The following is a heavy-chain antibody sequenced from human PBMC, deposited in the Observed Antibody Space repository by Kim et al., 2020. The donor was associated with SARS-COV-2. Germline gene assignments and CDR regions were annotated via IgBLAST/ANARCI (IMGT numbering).Heavy chain of an antibody. D-gene: IGHD3-22*01. V-gene: IGHV3-30*18. J-gene: IGHJ4*02. CDR2: ISYDGSNK. CDR3: AKGTFDSSGYLDFDY. CDR1: GFTFSSYG. Sequence: GGSLRLSCAASGFTFSSYGMHWVRQAPGKGLEWVAVISYDGSNKYYADSVKGRFTISRDNSKNTLYLQMNSLRAEDTAVYYCAKGTFDSSGYLDFDYWGQGTLVTVSS.